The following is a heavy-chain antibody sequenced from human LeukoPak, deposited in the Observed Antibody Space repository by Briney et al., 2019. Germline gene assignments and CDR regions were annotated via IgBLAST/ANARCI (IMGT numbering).Heavy chain of an antibody. D-gene: IGHD6-13*01. Sequence: GGSLRLSCAASGFTFSTYWMSWVRQAPGKGLEWVASIKQDGSEKYYVDSVKGRFTISRDNTKNSVYLQMTSLRAEDTAVYYCATPGSGIWCFDYWGQGTLLTVSS. CDR3: ATPGSGIWCFDY. CDR2: IKQDGSEK. CDR1: GFTFSTYW. V-gene: IGHV3-7*01. J-gene: IGHJ4*02.